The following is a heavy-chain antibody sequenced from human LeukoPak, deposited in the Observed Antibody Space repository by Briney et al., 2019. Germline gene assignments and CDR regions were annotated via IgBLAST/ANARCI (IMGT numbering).Heavy chain of an antibody. CDR3: ARDRYVDTAMVADY. J-gene: IGHJ4*02. Sequence: GGSLRLPCAASGFTFDDYGMSWVRQAPGKGLEWVSGINWNGGITAYADSVKGRFTISRDNAKNSLYLQMNSLRAEDTAVYYCARDRYVDTAMVADYWGQGTLVTVSS. D-gene: IGHD5-18*01. V-gene: IGHV3-20*04. CDR1: GFTFDDYG. CDR2: INWNGGIT.